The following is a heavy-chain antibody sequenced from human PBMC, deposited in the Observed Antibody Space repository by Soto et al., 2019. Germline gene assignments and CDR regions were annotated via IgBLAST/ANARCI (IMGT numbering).Heavy chain of an antibody. Sequence: GASVKVSCKVSGYTLTELSMHWVRQAPGKGLEWMGGFDPEDGETIYAQKFQGRVTMTEDTSTDTAYMELSSLRSEDTAVYYCATIRLHLGELSLFFFDYWGQGTLVTVSS. D-gene: IGHD3-16*02. J-gene: IGHJ4*02. V-gene: IGHV1-24*01. CDR1: GYTLTELS. CDR3: ATIRLHLGELSLFFFDY. CDR2: FDPEDGET.